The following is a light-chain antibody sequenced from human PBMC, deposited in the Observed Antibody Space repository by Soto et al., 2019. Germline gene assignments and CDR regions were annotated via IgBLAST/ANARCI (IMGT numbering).Light chain of an antibody. CDR1: QTITNY. Sequence: DIQMTQSPSSLSASVGDRVTITCRASQTITNYLNWYQQQSGKAPKPLIYATDTLQSGVPSRFSGSGSGTDYTLTISSLQPEDFATYYCQQSYNTPQTFGQGTKVDLK. J-gene: IGKJ1*01. CDR2: ATD. CDR3: QQSYNTPQT. V-gene: IGKV1-39*01.